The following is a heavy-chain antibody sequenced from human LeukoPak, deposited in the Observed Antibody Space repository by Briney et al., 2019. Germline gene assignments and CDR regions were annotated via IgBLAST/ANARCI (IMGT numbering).Heavy chain of an antibody. CDR3: AKRNNPSSSSFIWFDP. Sequence: PSETLSLTCAVYGGSFSGYYWSWIRQPPGKGLEWIGEINHSGSTNYNPSLKSRVTISVDTSKNQFSLKLSSVTAADTAVYYCAKRNNPSSSSFIWFDPWSQGTLVTVSS. J-gene: IGHJ5*02. CDR2: INHSGST. CDR1: GGSFSGYY. V-gene: IGHV4-34*01. D-gene: IGHD6-6*01.